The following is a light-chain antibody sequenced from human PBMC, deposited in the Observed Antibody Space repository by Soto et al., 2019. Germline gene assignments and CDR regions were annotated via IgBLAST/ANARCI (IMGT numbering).Light chain of an antibody. V-gene: IGLV2-14*01. CDR3: RSYTSSSSWV. CDR2: DVS. CDR1: SSDVGGYNY. Sequence: QSALTQPASVSGSPGQSITMSCTGTSSDVGGYNYVSWYQQHPGKAPKLMIYDVSNRPSGVSNRFSGSKSGNTATLTISGLQAEDEADYYCRSYTSSSSWVFGGGPKVTVL. J-gene: IGLJ3*02.